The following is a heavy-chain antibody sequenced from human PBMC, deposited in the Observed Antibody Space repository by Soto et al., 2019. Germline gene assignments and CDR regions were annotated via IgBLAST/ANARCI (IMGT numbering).Heavy chain of an antibody. V-gene: IGHV1-69*12. CDR2: IIPLFGTA. CDR1: GGTFSTYA. CDR3: ARDLKSVDTAMALYGMDV. Sequence: QVQLVQSGADVKKPGSSVKVSCKASGGTFSTYAFSWVRQAPGQGLEWMGGIIPLFGTAKYAQKFQGRVTITADEYTSTAYMDLSSLRSEDTAVYYCARDLKSVDTAMALYGMDVWGQGTTVTVSS. J-gene: IGHJ6*02. D-gene: IGHD5-18*01.